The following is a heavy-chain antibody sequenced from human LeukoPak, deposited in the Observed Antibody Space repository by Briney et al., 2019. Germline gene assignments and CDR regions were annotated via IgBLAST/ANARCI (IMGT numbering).Heavy chain of an antibody. D-gene: IGHD4-17*01. J-gene: IGHJ4*02. CDR2: IYYSGGT. Sequence: NSSETLSLTCTVSGGSISSGGYYWSWIRQHPGKGLEWIGYIYYSGGTYYNPSLKSRVTISVDTSKNQFSLKLSSVTAADTAVYYCAAAIYGDYSLWGQGTLVTVSS. V-gene: IGHV4-31*03. CDR1: GGSISSGGYY. CDR3: AAAIYGDYSL.